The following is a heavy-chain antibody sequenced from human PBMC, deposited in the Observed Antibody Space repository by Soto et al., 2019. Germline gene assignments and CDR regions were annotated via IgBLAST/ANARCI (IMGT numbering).Heavy chain of an antibody. J-gene: IGHJ6*03. Sequence: SDTLSLTCTVSGGSISGYYWSWIRQPPGKRLEWIGYIYYTGSTNYNPSLRSRVTISIDTSKNQFSLQLSSVTAADTAVYYCARTEQWLEGGYYYYYYMDVWGKGTTVTVSS. CDR1: GGSISGYY. CDR3: ARTEQWLEGGYYYYYYMDV. D-gene: IGHD6-19*01. CDR2: IYYTGST. V-gene: IGHV4-59*08.